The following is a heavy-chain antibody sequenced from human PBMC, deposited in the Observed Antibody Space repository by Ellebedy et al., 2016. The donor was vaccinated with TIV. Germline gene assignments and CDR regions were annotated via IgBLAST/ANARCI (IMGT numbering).Heavy chain of an antibody. J-gene: IGHJ4*02. CDR3: ARDGDCGGDCLDY. D-gene: IGHD2-21*02. Sequence: GESLKISCAASGFTVSNNYISWVRQAPGKGLEWVAVILYDGSNKYNGDSVKGRFTISKDNSKNTLYLQMNSLRADDTAVYYCARDGDCGGDCLDYWGQGTLVTVSS. V-gene: IGHV3-33*08. CDR2: ILYDGSNK. CDR1: GFTVSNNY.